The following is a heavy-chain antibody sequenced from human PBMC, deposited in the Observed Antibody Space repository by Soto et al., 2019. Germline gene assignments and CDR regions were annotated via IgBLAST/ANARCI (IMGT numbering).Heavy chain of an antibody. V-gene: IGHV3-30*18. CDR3: AKDMITFGGVKAPFDY. CDR1: GFTFSSYG. D-gene: IGHD3-16*01. CDR2: ISYDGSNK. Sequence: QVQLVESGGGVVQPGRSLRLSCAASGFTFSSYGMHWVRQAPGKGLEWVAVISYDGSNKYYADSVKGRFTISRDNSKNTLYLQMNSLRAEDTAVYYCAKDMITFGGVKAPFDYWGQGTLVTVSS. J-gene: IGHJ4*02.